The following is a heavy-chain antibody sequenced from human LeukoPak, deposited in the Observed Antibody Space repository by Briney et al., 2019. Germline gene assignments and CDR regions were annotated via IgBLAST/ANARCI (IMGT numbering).Heavy chain of an antibody. CDR3: ARGAEEITMIVVADDAFDI. CDR1: GGSISTNNYY. D-gene: IGHD3-22*01. J-gene: IGHJ3*02. V-gene: IGHV4-39*07. CDR2: IFYSGST. Sequence: SETLFLTCTVSGGSISTNNYYWGWIRQPPGKGLEWIGNIFYSGSTYYSPSLKSRVTISLDTSRNQFSLKLNSVTAADTAVYYCARGAEEITMIVVADDAFDIWGQGTMVTVSS.